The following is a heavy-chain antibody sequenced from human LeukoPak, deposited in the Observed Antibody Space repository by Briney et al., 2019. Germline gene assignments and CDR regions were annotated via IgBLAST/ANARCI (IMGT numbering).Heavy chain of an antibody. CDR1: GGSINTYY. CDR3: ARTPQGDNYFDY. CDR2: IYSSGET. V-gene: IGHV4-4*07. D-gene: IGHD3-9*01. J-gene: IGHJ4*02. Sequence: SETLSLTFTVSGGSINTYYWTWIRQPAGKGLEWIGRIYSSGETNYNPSLKSRVTMSVDTSNNQLSLMMTSVTAADTAVFYCARTPQGDNYFDYWGQGHLVIVSS.